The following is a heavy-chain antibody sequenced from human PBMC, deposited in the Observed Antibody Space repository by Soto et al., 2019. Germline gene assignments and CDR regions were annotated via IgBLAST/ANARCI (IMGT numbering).Heavy chain of an antibody. CDR3: AKERSFYSGYDY. CDR2: FNPNSGDT. V-gene: IGHV1-2*02. D-gene: IGHD5-12*01. CDR1: GYIFTAYS. Sequence: GASVKVSCKASGYIFTAYSMHWVRQAPGQGLEWVGWFNPNSGDTIYAQKFQGRVTLTGDTSISTAYMELYSLTSDDTAVYYCAKERSFYSGYDYWGPGTLVTVSS. J-gene: IGHJ4*02.